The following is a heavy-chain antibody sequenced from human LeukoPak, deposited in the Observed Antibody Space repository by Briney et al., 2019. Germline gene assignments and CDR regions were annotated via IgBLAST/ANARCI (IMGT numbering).Heavy chain of an antibody. CDR3: TRAWGTASSPSGFDY. CDR2: IRSKAYGGTT. J-gene: IGHJ4*02. V-gene: IGHV3-49*04. Sequence: GGSLRLSCTASGFTFGDYAMSWVRQAPGKGLEWVGFIRSKAYGGTTEYAASVKGRFTISRDDSKSIAYLQMNSLKTEDTAVYYCTRAWGTASSPSGFDYWGQGTLVTVSS. CDR1: GFTFGDYA. D-gene: IGHD3-16*01.